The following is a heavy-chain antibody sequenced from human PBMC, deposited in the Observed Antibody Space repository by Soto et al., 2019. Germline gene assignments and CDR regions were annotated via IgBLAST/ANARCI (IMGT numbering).Heavy chain of an antibody. J-gene: IGHJ6*02. D-gene: IGHD3-22*01. V-gene: IGHV4-34*01. Sequence: SETLSLTCAVYGGSFSGYYWSWIRQPPGKGLEWIGEINHSGSTNYNPSLKSRVTISVDTSKNQFSLKLSSVTAADTAVYYCARSLGVVIKGYYGMDVWGQGTMVTVSS. CDR1: GGSFSGYY. CDR2: INHSGST. CDR3: ARSLGVVIKGYYGMDV.